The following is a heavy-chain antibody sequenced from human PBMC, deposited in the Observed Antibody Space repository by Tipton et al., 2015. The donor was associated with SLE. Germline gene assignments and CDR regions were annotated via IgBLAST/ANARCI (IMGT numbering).Heavy chain of an antibody. J-gene: IGHJ6*02. D-gene: IGHD1-1*01. Sequence: TLSLTCTVSGYSISSDYYWGWIRQPPGKGLEWIGSIYHSGSTYYNPSLKSRVTISVDTSKNQFSLKLSSVTAADTAVYYCAGRGTTYYYYGVDVWGQGTTVTVSS. CDR2: IYHSGST. V-gene: IGHV4-38-2*02. CDR3: AGRGTTYYYYGVDV. CDR1: GYSISSDYY.